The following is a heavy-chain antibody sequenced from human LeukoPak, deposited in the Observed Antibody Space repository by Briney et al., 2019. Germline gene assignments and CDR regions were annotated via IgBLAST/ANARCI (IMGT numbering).Heavy chain of an antibody. CDR3: VREPTQPLRFGEFHPFDN. Sequence: KPSETLSLTCTVSGDSISNSEDHWTWLRQHPGKGLEWIVYTSNSGYPDSNPALKSRLTISLDTSQNQVSLRLSSVTVADTAVYYCVREPTQPLRFGEFHPFDNWGQGTLVTVSS. CDR2: TSNSGYP. V-gene: IGHV4-31*03. D-gene: IGHD3-10*01. J-gene: IGHJ4*02. CDR1: GDSISNSEDH.